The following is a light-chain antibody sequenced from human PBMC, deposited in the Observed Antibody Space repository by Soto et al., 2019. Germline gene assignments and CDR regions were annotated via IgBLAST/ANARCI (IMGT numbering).Light chain of an antibody. CDR2: GAS. V-gene: IGKV3-15*01. CDR1: QSVSNT. CDR3: QQYNNLRT. J-gene: IGKJ1*01. Sequence: EIVMSRSPATLSVSPEERATLSCRASQSVSNTLAWYQQKPGQAPGLLIYGASTRATGIPARFSGSGSGTEFTLTISSLQSEDFAVYYCQQYNNLRTFGQGTKADIK.